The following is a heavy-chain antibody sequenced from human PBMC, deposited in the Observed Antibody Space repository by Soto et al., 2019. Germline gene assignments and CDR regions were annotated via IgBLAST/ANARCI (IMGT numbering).Heavy chain of an antibody. CDR1: GYTFTNYA. V-gene: IGHV1-3*01. Sequence: QVQLVQSGAEVKKPGASVKVSCKASGYTFTNYAMHWVRQAPGQRLEWMGWINAGNGNTKYSQKFHGRVTITRDTSASTAYMELSSLRSEDTAVYYCARGPLLWGDVWGQGTTVTVSS. CDR3: ARGPLLWGDV. CDR2: INAGNGNT. D-gene: IGHD3-10*01. J-gene: IGHJ6*02.